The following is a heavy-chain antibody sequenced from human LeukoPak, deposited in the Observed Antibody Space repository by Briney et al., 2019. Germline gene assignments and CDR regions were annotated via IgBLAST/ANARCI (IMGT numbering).Heavy chain of an antibody. CDR1: GYTFTGYY. D-gene: IGHD6-13*01. V-gene: IGHV1-2*02. J-gene: IGHJ5*02. CDR3: ARGGRQQLALPYNWFDP. CDR2: INPNSGGT. Sequence: ASVKVSCKASGYTFTGYYMHWVRQAPGQGLEWMGWINPNSGGTNYAQKLQGRVTMTRDTSISTAYMELSRLRSDDTAVYYCARGGRQQLALPYNWFDPWGQGTLVTVSS.